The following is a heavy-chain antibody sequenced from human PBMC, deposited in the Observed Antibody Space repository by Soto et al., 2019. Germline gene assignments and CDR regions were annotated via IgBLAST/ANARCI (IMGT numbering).Heavy chain of an antibody. D-gene: IGHD6-13*01. J-gene: IGHJ4*02. V-gene: IGHV4-59*01. CDR2: GNT. Sequence: GNTNYNPSLKSRVTISVDTSKNQFSLKLSSVTAADTAVYYCARVGGSAAAALDVDYWGQGTLVTVSS. CDR3: ARVGGSAAAALDVDY.